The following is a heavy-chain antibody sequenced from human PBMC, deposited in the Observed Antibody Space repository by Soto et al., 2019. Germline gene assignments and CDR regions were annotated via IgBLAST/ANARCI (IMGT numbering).Heavy chain of an antibody. CDR3: ARTYYDFWSGPGDYGMDV. V-gene: IGHV4-34*01. CDR1: GGSFSGYY. CDR2: INHSGST. J-gene: IGHJ6*02. D-gene: IGHD3-3*01. Sequence: PSETLSLTCAVYGGSFSGYYWSWIRQPPGKGLEWIGEINHSGSTNYNPSLKSRVTISVDTSKNQFSLKLSSVTAADTAVYYCARTYYDFWSGPGDYGMDVWGQGTTVTVSS.